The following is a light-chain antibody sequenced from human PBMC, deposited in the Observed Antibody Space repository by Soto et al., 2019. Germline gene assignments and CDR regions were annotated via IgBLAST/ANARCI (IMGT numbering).Light chain of an antibody. V-gene: IGKV1-39*01. J-gene: IGKJ1*01. CDR3: QQSLSTPLT. CDR2: AAS. CDR1: QIISRY. Sequence: DIQMTQSPSSLSASVGDRVTITCRASQIISRYLNWYRQKPGRAPELLIYAASSLQSGVPSRFSGCGSGTDYTLTISSLEPEDFATYYCQQSLSTPLTFGQGTKVEIK.